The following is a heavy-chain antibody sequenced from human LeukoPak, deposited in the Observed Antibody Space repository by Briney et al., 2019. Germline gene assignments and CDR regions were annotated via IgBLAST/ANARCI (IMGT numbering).Heavy chain of an antibody. CDR2: INHSGST. CDR1: GGSFSGYY. J-gene: IGHJ4*02. D-gene: IGHD2-21*02. CDR3: ARGGRDIVVVTAFKLLDY. Sequence: SETLSLTCAVYGGSFSGYYWSWIRQPPGKGLEWVGEINHSGSTNYNPPLKSRVTISVDTPKNQFSLKLSSVTAADTAVYYCARGGRDIVVVTAFKLLDYWGQGTLVTVSS. V-gene: IGHV4-34*01.